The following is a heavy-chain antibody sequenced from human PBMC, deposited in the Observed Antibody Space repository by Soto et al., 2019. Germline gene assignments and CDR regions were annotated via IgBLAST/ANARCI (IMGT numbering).Heavy chain of an antibody. CDR3: ARDSSSWINGYYGMDV. CDR2: ISAYNGNT. D-gene: IGHD6-13*01. Sequence: ASVKVSCKASGYTFTSYGISWVRQAPGQGLEWMGWISAYNGNTNYAQKLQGRVTMTTDTSTSTAYMELRSLRSDVTAVYYCARDSSSWINGYYGMDVWGQGTTVTVSS. CDR1: GYTFTSYG. J-gene: IGHJ6*02. V-gene: IGHV1-18*01.